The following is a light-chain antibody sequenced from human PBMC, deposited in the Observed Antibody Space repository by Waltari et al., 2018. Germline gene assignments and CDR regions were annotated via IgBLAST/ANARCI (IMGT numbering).Light chain of an antibody. V-gene: IGKV1-39*01. CDR1: QSISSY. CDR3: MQALQTPPT. CDR2: AAS. Sequence: DIQMTQSPSSLSASVGDRVTITCRASQSISSYLNWYQQKPGKAPKLLIYAASSLQSGVPSRFSGSGSGTDFTLKISRVEAEDVGVYYCMQALQTPPTFGPGTKVDIK. J-gene: IGKJ3*01.